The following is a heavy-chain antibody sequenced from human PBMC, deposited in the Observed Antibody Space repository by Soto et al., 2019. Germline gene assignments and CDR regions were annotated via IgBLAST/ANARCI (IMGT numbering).Heavy chain of an antibody. CDR2: IIPIFGTA. CDR3: ARSPSCSGSSCYPFYLDY. V-gene: IGHV1-69*12. Sequence: QVQLVQSGAEVKKPGSSVKVSCKASGGTFSSYAINWVRQAPGQGLEWMGGIIPIFGTANYAQKFQGRVTITADESTTTVYMELSSLRSEDTAVFYCARSPSCSGSSCYPFYLDYWGQGTLVTVSS. CDR1: GGTFSSYA. J-gene: IGHJ4*02. D-gene: IGHD2-15*01.